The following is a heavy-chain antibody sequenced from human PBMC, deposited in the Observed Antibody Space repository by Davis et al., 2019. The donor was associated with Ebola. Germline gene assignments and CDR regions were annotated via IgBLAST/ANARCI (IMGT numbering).Heavy chain of an antibody. J-gene: IGHJ4*02. CDR3: ARDTDFDDILTGYYDY. CDR2: ISSNGGST. D-gene: IGHD3-9*01. Sequence: GESLKISCSASGFTFSSYAMHWVRQAPGKGLEYVSAISSNGGSTYYADSVKGRFTISRDNSKNTLYLQMSSLRAEDTAVYYCARDTDFDDILTGYYDYWGQGTLVTVSS. V-gene: IGHV3-64D*06. CDR1: GFTFSSYA.